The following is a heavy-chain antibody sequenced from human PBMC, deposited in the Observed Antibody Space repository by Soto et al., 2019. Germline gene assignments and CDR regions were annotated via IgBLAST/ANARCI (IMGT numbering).Heavy chain of an antibody. V-gene: IGHV1-69*06. Sequence: GASVKVSCKASGGTFSSYAISWVRQAPGQGLEWMGGIIPIFGTANYAQKFQGRVTITADKSTSTAYMELSSLRSEDTAVYYCARDFLAAAGGYFDYWGQGTLVT. CDR1: GGTFSSYA. CDR2: IIPIFGTA. J-gene: IGHJ4*02. D-gene: IGHD6-13*01. CDR3: ARDFLAAAGGYFDY.